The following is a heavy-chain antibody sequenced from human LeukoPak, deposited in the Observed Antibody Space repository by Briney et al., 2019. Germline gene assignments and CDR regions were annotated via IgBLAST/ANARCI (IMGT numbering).Heavy chain of an antibody. CDR3: AGFTGGWFDP. V-gene: IGHV1-18*01. J-gene: IGHJ5*02. D-gene: IGHD3-10*01. CDR2: ISAYNGNT. Sequence: ASVKVSCKASGYTFTSYGISWVRQAPGQGLEWMGWISAYNGNTNYAQKLQGRVTLTTDTSTSTAYMELTNLRSDDTAVYYCAGFTGGWFDPWGQGTLVTVSS. CDR1: GYTFTSYG.